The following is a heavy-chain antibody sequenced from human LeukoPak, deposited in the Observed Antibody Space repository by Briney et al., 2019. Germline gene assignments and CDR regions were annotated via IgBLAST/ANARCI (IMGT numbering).Heavy chain of an antibody. CDR2: IKQDGSEK. Sequence: PGGSLRLSCAASGFTLSSYRMSWVRQAPGKGLEWVANIKQDGSEKYYVDSVKGRFTISRDNAKNSLYLQMNSLRAEDTAVYYCARDYDFWSGYPRGWFDPWGQGTLVTVSS. CDR3: ARDYDFWSGYPRGWFDP. D-gene: IGHD3-3*01. J-gene: IGHJ5*02. V-gene: IGHV3-7*01. CDR1: GFTLSSYR.